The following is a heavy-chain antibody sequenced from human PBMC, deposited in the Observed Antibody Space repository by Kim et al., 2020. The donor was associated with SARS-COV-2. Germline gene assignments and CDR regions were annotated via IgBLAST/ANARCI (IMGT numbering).Heavy chain of an antibody. CDR3: ARGMSSSWSGDAFDI. J-gene: IGHJ3*02. CDR1: GGSISSYY. V-gene: IGHV4-59*08. CDR2: IYYSGST. Sequence: SETLSLTCTVSGGSISSYYWSWIRQPPGKGLESIGYIYYSGSTNYNPSLKSRVTISADTSKNQFSLKLSSVTAADTAVYYCARGMSSSWSGDAFDIWGQGTMVTVSS. D-gene: IGHD6-13*01.